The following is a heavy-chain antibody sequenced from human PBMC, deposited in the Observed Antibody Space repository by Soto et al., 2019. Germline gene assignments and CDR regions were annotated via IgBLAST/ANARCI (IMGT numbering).Heavy chain of an antibody. CDR2: ISPYNDKT. Sequence: QVQLVQSASEVMKPGASVKVSCKASGYTFIRYGITWVRQAPGQRLEWMGWISPYNDKTIYAQKLQGRVTMTADTSTRTVYMQLRSLKSDDTAVYYCARGGYYDNVWGKLSHYGLDVWGQGTSVTVSS. CDR3: ARGGYYDNVWGKLSHYGLDV. V-gene: IGHV1-18*01. D-gene: IGHD3-16*01. CDR1: GYTFIRYG. J-gene: IGHJ6*02.